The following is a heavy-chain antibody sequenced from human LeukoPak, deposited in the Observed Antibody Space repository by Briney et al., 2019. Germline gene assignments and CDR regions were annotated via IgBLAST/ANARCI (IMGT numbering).Heavy chain of an antibody. Sequence: AASVKVSCKASGYTFTGYYMHWVRQAPGQGLQWMGWINTNTGNPTYAQGFTGRFVFSLDTSVSSAYLQISSLKADDTAVYYCVRENNYAGSGYYSYYFDYWGQGTLVTVSS. CDR1: GYTFTGYY. D-gene: IGHD3-22*01. CDR2: INTNTGNP. CDR3: VRENNYAGSGYYSYYFDY. J-gene: IGHJ4*02. V-gene: IGHV7-4-1*02.